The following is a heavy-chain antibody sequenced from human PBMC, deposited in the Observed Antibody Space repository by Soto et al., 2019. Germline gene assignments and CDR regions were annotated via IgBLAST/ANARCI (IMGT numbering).Heavy chain of an antibody. D-gene: IGHD1-7*01. CDR3: ARRYGTTFDY. CDR1: GYTFTSYG. J-gene: IGHJ4*02. CDR2: IDPSGGST. V-gene: IGHV1-46*01. Sequence: GASVKVSCKASGYTFTSYGISWVRQAPGQGLEWMGIIDPSGGSTSYAQKFQGTVTITSDTSASTAYMELSSLRSEDTAVYYCARRYGTTFDYWGQGTLVTVSS.